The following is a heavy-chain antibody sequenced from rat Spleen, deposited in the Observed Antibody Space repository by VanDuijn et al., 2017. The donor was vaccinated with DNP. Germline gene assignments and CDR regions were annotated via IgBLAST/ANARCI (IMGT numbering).Heavy chain of an antibody. D-gene: IGHD1-12*02. CDR3: TRAYYYDGSYYSY. Sequence: EVQLVESGGGPVQPGRSLKLSCITSGFTFNNYWMTWIRQAPGKGLEWIASITNTGGSTYYPDSVKGRFTISRDNAKSTLYLQMNSLRSEDTATYYCTRAYYYDGSYYSYWGQGVMVTVSS. CDR1: GFTFNNYW. J-gene: IGHJ2*01. V-gene: IGHV5-31*01. CDR2: ITNTGGST.